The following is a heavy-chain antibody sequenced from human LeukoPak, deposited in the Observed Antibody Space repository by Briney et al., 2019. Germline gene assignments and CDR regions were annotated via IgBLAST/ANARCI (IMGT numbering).Heavy chain of an antibody. CDR3: ARRRGGSWYGRIDY. J-gene: IGHJ4*02. Sequence: ASVKVSCKASGYTFTGYYMHWVRQAPGQGLEWMGWINPNSGGTNYAQKFQGRVTMTRDTSISTAYMELSRLRSDDTAVYYCARRRGGSWYGRIDYWGQGTLVTVSS. D-gene: IGHD6-13*01. V-gene: IGHV1-2*02. CDR2: INPNSGGT. CDR1: GYTFTGYY.